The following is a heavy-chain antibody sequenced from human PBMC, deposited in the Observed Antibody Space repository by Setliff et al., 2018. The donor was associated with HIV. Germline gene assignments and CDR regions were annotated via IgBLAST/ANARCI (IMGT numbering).Heavy chain of an antibody. Sequence: ASVKVSCKASGYSFNSSGVSWVRQAPGQGLEWMGWINIRNGNTNYAQKFQGRVTMTTDTSTSTAYMGLRSLRSDDTAVYYCARDDPTNTEAALGYWGQGTLVTVSS. CDR3: ARDDPTNTEAALGY. D-gene: IGHD6-6*01. CDR2: INIRNGNT. V-gene: IGHV1-18*01. CDR1: GYSFNSSG. J-gene: IGHJ4*02.